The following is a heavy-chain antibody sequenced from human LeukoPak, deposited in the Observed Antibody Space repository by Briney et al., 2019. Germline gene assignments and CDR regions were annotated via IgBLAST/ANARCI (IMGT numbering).Heavy chain of an antibody. V-gene: IGHV3-7*04. CDR2: IKQVGSEK. Sequence: GGSLRLSCAASGFTFSSYWISWVSQAPGKGLEWVANIKQVGSEKYYVDSVKGRFTISRDNAKNSLYLQMNSLRAEDTAVYYCARVLGYYDSSGYYYHYYFDYWGQGTLVTVSS. CDR3: ARVLGYYDSSGYYYHYYFDY. D-gene: IGHD3-22*01. J-gene: IGHJ4*02. CDR1: GFTFSSYW.